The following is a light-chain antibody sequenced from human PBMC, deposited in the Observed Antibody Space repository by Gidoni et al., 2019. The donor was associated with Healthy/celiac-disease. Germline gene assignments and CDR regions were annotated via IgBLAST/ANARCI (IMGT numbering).Light chain of an antibody. CDR3: QKYNSAPPT. V-gene: IGKV1-27*01. CDR2: AAS. Sequence: DIQMTQSPSSLSASVGDRVTITCPASQGISNYLARYQQKPGKVPKLLIYAASTLQSGVPSRFSGSGSGTDFTLTISSLQPEDVATYYCQKYNSAPPTFGQGTKVEIK. CDR1: QGISNY. J-gene: IGKJ1*01.